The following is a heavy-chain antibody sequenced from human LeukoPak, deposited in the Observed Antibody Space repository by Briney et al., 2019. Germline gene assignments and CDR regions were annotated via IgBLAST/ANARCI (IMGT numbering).Heavy chain of an antibody. CDR3: ARDRSGEFGY. D-gene: IGHD4-17*01. Sequence: VASVKVSCKASGYTFTGYYMHWVRQAPGQGLEWMGWINPNSGGTNYAQKFQGSVTMTRDTSISTAYMELSRLRSDDTAVYYCARDRSGEFGYWGQGTLVTVSS. CDR1: GYTFTGYY. CDR2: INPNSGGT. V-gene: IGHV1-2*02. J-gene: IGHJ4*02.